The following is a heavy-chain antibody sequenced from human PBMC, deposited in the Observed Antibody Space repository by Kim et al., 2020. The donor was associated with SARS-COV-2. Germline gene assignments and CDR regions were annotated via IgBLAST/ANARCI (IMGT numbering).Heavy chain of an antibody. V-gene: IGHV2-5*02. D-gene: IGHD5-12*01. CDR1: VFSLSTSGVG. CDR3: AHRARPLARGVWRVFDN. Sequence: SGPTLVNPTQTLMLTCTFSVFSLSTSGVGVGWFRQPPGNALEWLALIFWDDDKRYSPSLKSRLTITKDTSKSHVVLTMTNIDPVDTATYYCAHRARPLARGVWRVFDNWGQGTLVNVSS. CDR2: IFWDDDK. J-gene: IGHJ4*02.